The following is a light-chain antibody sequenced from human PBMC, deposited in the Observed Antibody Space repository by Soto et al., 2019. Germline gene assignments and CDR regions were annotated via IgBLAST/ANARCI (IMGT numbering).Light chain of an antibody. J-gene: IGKJ5*01. CDR2: GAS. CDR1: QSVNHN. V-gene: IGKV3D-15*01. Sequence: EIMMTQSPATLCVSLGARDTLYCRSSQSVNHNLAWYQQKPGQAQRLLSYGASTRATGIPARFSGSGSGTEFTLTISSLQSEDYAVYYCLQYNHWPPITFGQGTRLEIK. CDR3: LQYNHWPPIT.